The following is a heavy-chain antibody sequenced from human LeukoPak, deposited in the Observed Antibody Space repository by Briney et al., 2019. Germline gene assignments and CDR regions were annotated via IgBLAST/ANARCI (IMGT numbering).Heavy chain of an antibody. CDR2: INHSGST. CDR1: GGSFSGYY. Sequence: SETLSLTCAVYGGSFSGYYWSWIRQPPGKGLEWIGEINHSGSTNYNPSLKSRVTISVDTSKNQFSLKLSSVTAADTAVYYCARGAKTYLNWFDPWGQGTLVTVSS. V-gene: IGHV4-34*01. J-gene: IGHJ5*02. CDR3: ARGAKTYLNWFDP. D-gene: IGHD4/OR15-4a*01.